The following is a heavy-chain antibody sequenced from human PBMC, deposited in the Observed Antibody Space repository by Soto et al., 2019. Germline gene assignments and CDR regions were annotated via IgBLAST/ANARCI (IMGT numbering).Heavy chain of an antibody. J-gene: IGHJ6*02. CDR2: VNPNSGDT. Sequence: QVQLVQSGAEVKRPGASVKVSCKASGYTFTAYYMHWVRQAPGQGLEWMGWVNPNSGDTNYAQKLQGRVSMTRDTSISTAYMELSGLRSDDTALYYCARDQTTTPYYYDMDVWGQGTTVTVSS. D-gene: IGHD1-26*01. V-gene: IGHV1-2*02. CDR1: GYTFTAYY. CDR3: ARDQTTTPYYYDMDV.